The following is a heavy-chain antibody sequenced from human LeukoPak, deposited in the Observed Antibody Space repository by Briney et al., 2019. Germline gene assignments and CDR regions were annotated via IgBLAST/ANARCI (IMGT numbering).Heavy chain of an antibody. D-gene: IGHD3-16*01. CDR2: ITSGAGST. J-gene: IGHJ4*02. Sequence: GGSLRLSCDASGFSISYYYMSWIRQSPGKGLEWISYITSGAGSTKYADSVKGRFTISRDKAKNSVALQLNSLKAEDTAVYYCTKERRGTYYAFESWGQGTLVTVSS. CDR1: GFSISYYY. CDR3: TKERRGTYYAFES. V-gene: IGHV3-11*01.